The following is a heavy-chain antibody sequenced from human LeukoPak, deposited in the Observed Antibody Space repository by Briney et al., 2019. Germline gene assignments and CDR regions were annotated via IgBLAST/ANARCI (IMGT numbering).Heavy chain of an antibody. V-gene: IGHV3-66*01. Sequence: GGSLRLSCAASGFTVSSNYMSWVRQAPGKGLEWVSVIYSGGSTYYADSVKGRFTISRDNSKNTLYLQMNSLRAEDTAVYYCARALPDYDILTGYYRWGYFDYWGQGILVTVSS. CDR3: ARALPDYDILTGYYRWGYFDY. D-gene: IGHD3-9*01. CDR2: IYSGGST. J-gene: IGHJ4*02. CDR1: GFTVSSNY.